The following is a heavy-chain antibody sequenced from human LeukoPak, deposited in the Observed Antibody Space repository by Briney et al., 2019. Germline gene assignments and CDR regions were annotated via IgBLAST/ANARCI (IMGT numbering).Heavy chain of an antibody. CDR1: GGSISSSSSYY. CDR3: ARFEQLVGRWFDP. V-gene: IGHV4-39*07. D-gene: IGHD6-6*01. Sequence: SETLSLTCTVSGGSISSSSSYYWGWIRQPPGKGLEWIGSIYYSGSTYYNPSLKSRVTISVDTSKNQFSLKLSSVTAADTAVYYCARFEQLVGRWFDPWGQGTLVTVSS. CDR2: IYYSGST. J-gene: IGHJ5*02.